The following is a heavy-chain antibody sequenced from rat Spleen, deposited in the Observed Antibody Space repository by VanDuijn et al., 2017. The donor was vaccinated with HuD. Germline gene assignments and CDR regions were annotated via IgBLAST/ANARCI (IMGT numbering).Heavy chain of an antibody. D-gene: IGHD4-3*01. CDR2: ISTGGGNT. CDR3: AKDKRYNSGYDY. J-gene: IGHJ2*01. V-gene: IGHV5S13*01. CDR1: GFTFSNYG. Sequence: EVQLVETGGGLVQPGRSLKLSCVASGFTFSNYGMAWVRQAPTKGLEWVASISTGGGNTYYRDSVKGRFTISRDNAKNTLYLQMDSLRSEDTATYYCAKDKRYNSGYDYWGQGVMVTVSS.